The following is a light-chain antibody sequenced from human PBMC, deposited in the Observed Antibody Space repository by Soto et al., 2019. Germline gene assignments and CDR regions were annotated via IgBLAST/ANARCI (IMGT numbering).Light chain of an antibody. J-gene: IGLJ1*01. V-gene: IGLV2-8*01. CDR3: RSYAGNSIYV. CDR1: SSDVGRYDY. Sequence: QSVLTQPPSASGSPGQSVTISCTGSSSDVGRYDYVSWYQHHPGKAPKLMMFDVNKRPSGVPDRFSGSRSGNTASLTVSGLQAEDEADYFCRSYAGNSIYVFGTGTKVTVL. CDR2: DVN.